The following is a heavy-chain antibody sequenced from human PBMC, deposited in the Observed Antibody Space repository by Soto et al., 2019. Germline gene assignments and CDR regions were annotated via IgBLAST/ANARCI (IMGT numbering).Heavy chain of an antibody. CDR2: IYPGDSDA. J-gene: IGHJ3*02. D-gene: IGHD3-22*01. CDR3: ARLEGAEAFYFDSSGYPIDPFDI. CDR1: GYSFDSHY. Sequence: GESLKISCKASGYSFDSHYIGWVRQMPGKGLECMGIIYPGDSDATYSPSFQGQVTISADKSITTAYLQWSSLKASDTAMYFRARLEGAEAFYFDSSGYPIDPFDIWGQGTMVTVSS. V-gene: IGHV5-51*01.